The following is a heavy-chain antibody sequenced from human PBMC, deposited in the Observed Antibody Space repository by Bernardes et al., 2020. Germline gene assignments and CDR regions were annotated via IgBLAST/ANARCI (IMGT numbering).Heavy chain of an antibody. CDR2: FDPEDGET. Sequence: ASVKVSCKVSGYTLTELSMHWVRQAPGKGLEWMGGFDPEDGETIYAQKFQGRVTMTEDTSTDTAYMELSSLRSEDTAVYYCATAPHDYGDPEGGGHYWFDPWGQGTLVTVSS. D-gene: IGHD4-17*01. V-gene: IGHV1-24*01. CDR1: GYTLTELS. J-gene: IGHJ5*02. CDR3: ATAPHDYGDPEGGGHYWFDP.